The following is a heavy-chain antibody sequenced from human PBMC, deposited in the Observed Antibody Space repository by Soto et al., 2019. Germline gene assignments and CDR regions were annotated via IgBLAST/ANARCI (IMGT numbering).Heavy chain of an antibody. J-gene: IGHJ5*02. Sequence: PSETLSLTCTVSGGSVSSGSYYWSWIRQPPGKGLVWIGYIYYSGSTNYNPSLKSRVTISVDTSKNQFSLKLSSVTAADTAVYYCARADIVVVPAAMMGENWFDPWGQGTLVTVSS. CDR3: ARADIVVVPAAMMGENWFDP. CDR2: IYYSGST. CDR1: GGSVSSGSYY. V-gene: IGHV4-61*01. D-gene: IGHD2-2*01.